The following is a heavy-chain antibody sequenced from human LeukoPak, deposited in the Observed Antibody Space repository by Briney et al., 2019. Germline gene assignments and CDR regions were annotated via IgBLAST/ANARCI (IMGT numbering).Heavy chain of an antibody. D-gene: IGHD4-17*01. Sequence: PGGSLRLSCTASGFTFSSYIMNWVRQAPGKGVEWVSSISSSSYIYYADSVKGRFTISRDNAKNSLYLQMNSLRAEDTAVYYCARDRATVTTLASFDYWGQGTLVTVSS. V-gene: IGHV3-21*01. CDR1: GFTFSSYI. CDR3: ARDRATVTTLASFDY. CDR2: ISSSSYI. J-gene: IGHJ4*02.